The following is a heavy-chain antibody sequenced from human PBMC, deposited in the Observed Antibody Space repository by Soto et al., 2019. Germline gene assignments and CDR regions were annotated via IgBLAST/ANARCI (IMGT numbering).Heavy chain of an antibody. CDR3: APNGPGTDRFRSEAFDY. Sequence: QITLKESGPTLVKPTQTLTLTCTFSGFSLSTSGVGVGWIRQPPGKALEWLALIYWNDDKRYSPSLKSRLTITKDTSKNQVVLTMTNMDPVDTATYYCAPNGPGTDRFRSEAFDYWGQGTLVTVSS. CDR1: GFSLSTSGVG. D-gene: IGHD1-1*01. V-gene: IGHV2-5*01. CDR2: IYWNDDK. J-gene: IGHJ4*02.